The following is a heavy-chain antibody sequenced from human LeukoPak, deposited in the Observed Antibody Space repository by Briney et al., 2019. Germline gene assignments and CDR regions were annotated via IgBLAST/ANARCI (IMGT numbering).Heavy chain of an antibody. J-gene: IGHJ5*02. Sequence: SETLSLTCTVSGGSISSYYWSWIRQPPGKGLEWIGYIYYSGSTNYNPSLKSRVTISVDTSKNQFSLKLSSVTAADTAVYYCASELGTSYYDILGWFDPWGQGTLVTVSS. CDR1: GGSISSYY. CDR3: ASELGTSYYDILGWFDP. D-gene: IGHD3-9*01. V-gene: IGHV4-59*01. CDR2: IYYSGST.